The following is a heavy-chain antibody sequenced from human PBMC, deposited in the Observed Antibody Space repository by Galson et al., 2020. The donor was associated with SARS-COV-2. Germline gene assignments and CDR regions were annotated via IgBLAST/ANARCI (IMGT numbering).Heavy chain of an antibody. CDR1: GFTFSSYG. CDR3: AKDLMWGGDPYYGMDV. V-gene: IGHV3-30*18. J-gene: IGHJ6*02. D-gene: IGHD2-21*02. Sequence: GESLKISCAASGFTFSSYGMHWVRQAPGKGLEWVAVISYDGSNKYYADSVKGRFTISRDNSKNTLYLQMNSLRAEDTAVYYCAKDLMWGGDPYYGMDVWGQGTTVTVSS. CDR2: ISYDGSNK.